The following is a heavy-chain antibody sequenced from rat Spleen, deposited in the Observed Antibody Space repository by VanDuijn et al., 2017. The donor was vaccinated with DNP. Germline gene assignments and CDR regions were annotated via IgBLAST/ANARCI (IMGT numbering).Heavy chain of an antibody. J-gene: IGHJ2*01. CDR3: ARLAYSSPGHFDY. CDR2: INNSGGRT. Sequence: VESGGGLVQPGRSLKLSCAASGFTFSNFDMAWVRQAPTTGLEWVASINNSGGRTYYRDSVKGRFTISRDNAKNTQYLQMYSLRSEDTATYYCARLAYSSPGHFDYWGQGVMVTVSS. D-gene: IGHD1-2*01. V-gene: IGHV5S13*01. CDR1: GFTFSNFD.